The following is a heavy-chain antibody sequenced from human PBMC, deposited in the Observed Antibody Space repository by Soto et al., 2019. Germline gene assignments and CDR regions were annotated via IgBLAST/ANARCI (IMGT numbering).Heavy chain of an antibody. Sequence: SETLSLTCTVSGYSISSGYYWGWIRQPPGKGLEWIGGIYHSGSTYNNPSLKSRVTISVDTSKNQFSLNLNSVTAADTAVYYCARTVSSRIFDSWGQGALVTVSS. D-gene: IGHD4-17*01. CDR2: IYHSGST. CDR1: GYSISSGYY. CDR3: ARTVSSRIFDS. J-gene: IGHJ4*02. V-gene: IGHV4-38-2*02.